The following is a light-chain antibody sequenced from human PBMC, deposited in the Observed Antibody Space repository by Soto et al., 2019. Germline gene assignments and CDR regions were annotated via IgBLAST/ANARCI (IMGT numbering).Light chain of an antibody. CDR2: KAS. V-gene: IGKV1-5*03. J-gene: IGKJ1*01. CDR3: QQYNNWPRT. Sequence: DIQMTQSPSTLSASVGDGVTITCRASQSISSWLAWYQQKPGKAPKLLIYKASTLESGVPSRFSGSGSGTEFTLTISSLQSEDFAVYYCQQYNNWPRTFGQGTKGDIK. CDR1: QSISSW.